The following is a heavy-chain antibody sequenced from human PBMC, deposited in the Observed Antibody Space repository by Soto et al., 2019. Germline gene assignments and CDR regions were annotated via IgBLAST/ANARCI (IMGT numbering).Heavy chain of an antibody. Sequence: ASVQVSCKASGYPLTTYALHWVRPAPGQRPEWMGWINPASGHTKYSKRFQDRVTITRDTSASTGYMELSSLRSEDTAVYYCGRSVVGATGEILYNAMDVWGQGTTVTVSS. D-gene: IGHD1-26*01. CDR3: GRSVVGATGEILYNAMDV. V-gene: IGHV1-3*01. J-gene: IGHJ6*02. CDR2: INPASGHT. CDR1: GYPLTTYA.